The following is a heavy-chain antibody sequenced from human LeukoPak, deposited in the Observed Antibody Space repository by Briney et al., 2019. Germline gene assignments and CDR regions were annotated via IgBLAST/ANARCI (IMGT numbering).Heavy chain of an antibody. CDR3: AKGPTTVTTSQYYFDY. CDR2: ISSSSSYI. CDR1: GFTFSSYS. J-gene: IGHJ4*02. D-gene: IGHD4-17*01. V-gene: IGHV3-21*04. Sequence: GGSLRLSCAASGFTFSSYSMNWVRQAPGKGLEWVSSISSSSSYIYYADSVKGRFTISRDNAKNSLYLQMNSLRAEDTAVYYCAKGPTTVTTSQYYFDYWGQGTLVTVSS.